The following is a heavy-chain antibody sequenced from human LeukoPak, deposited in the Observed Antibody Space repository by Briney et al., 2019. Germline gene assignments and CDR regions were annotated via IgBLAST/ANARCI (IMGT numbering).Heavy chain of an antibody. CDR3: AKGNYDILTGYYLSGSVHFDY. Sequence: PGGSLRLSCAASGFTFSSYGMHWVRQAPGKGLEWVAVISYDGSNKYYADSVKGRFTISRDNSKNTLYLQMNSLRAEDTAVHYCAKGNYDILTGYYLSGSVHFDYWGQGTLVTVSS. CDR1: GFTFSSYG. J-gene: IGHJ4*02. D-gene: IGHD3-9*01. CDR2: ISYDGSNK. V-gene: IGHV3-30*18.